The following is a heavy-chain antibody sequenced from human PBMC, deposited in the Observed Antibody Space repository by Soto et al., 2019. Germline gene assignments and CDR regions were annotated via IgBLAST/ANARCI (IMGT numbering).Heavy chain of an antibody. Sequence: ASVKVSCKASGYSFTGYYMHWVRQAPGQGLEWMGWINPNSGGTNYAQKFQGRVTMTRDTSSSTAYMELSRLRSDDTAVYYCARERCSGGSCYPEYYYYYGMDVWGQGTTVTVSS. CDR2: INPNSGGT. CDR1: GYSFTGYY. J-gene: IGHJ6*02. D-gene: IGHD2-15*01. CDR3: ARERCSGGSCYPEYYYYYGMDV. V-gene: IGHV1-2*02.